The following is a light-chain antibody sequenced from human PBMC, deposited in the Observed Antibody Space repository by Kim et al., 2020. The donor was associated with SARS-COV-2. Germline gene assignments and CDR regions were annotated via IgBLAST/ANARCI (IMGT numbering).Light chain of an antibody. Sequence: EIVLTQSPGTLSLSPGERATLSCRASQSVGSSLLAWYQQKPGQAHRLLIYEAFKRVAGIPDRFSGSGSGTDFSLTISRPEPEDFAMYYCQHYGSTPYTFGQGTML. CDR3: QHYGSTPYT. V-gene: IGKV3-20*01. J-gene: IGKJ2*01. CDR2: EAF. CDR1: QSVGSSL.